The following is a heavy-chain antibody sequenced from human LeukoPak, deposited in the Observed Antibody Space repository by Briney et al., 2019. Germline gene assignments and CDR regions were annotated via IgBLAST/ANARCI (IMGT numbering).Heavy chain of an antibody. D-gene: IGHD3-16*01. J-gene: IGHJ4*02. CDR2: IYYSGST. CDR1: GGSLSCYY. CDR3: AVYYVWGSYMRY. Sequence: SETLSLTRTVSGGSLSCYYWSWIGPPPATGLEWIGYIYYSGSTNYNPSLKSRVTISVDTSKNQFSLKLSSVTAADTAVYYCAVYYVWGSYMRYWGQGTLVTVSS. V-gene: IGHV4-59*01.